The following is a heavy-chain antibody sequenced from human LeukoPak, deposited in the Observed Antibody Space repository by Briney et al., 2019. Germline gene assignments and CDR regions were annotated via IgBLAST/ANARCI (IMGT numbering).Heavy chain of an antibody. J-gene: IGHJ4*02. CDR1: GFTFSSYA. CDR2: ISYDGSNK. V-gene: IGHV3-30-3*01. Sequence: GGSLRLSCAASGFTFSSYAMHWVRQAPGKGLEWVPVISYDGSNKYYADSVKGRFTISRDNSKNTLYLQMNSLRAEDTAVYYCARDMDDYSNSFDYWGQGTLVTVSS. D-gene: IGHD4-11*01. CDR3: ARDMDDYSNSFDY.